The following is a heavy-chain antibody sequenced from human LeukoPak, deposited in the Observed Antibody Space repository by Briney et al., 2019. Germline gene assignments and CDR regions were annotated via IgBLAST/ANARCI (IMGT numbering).Heavy chain of an antibody. CDR3: AREETNTGGWSSVWYNWFDP. CDR1: GGSISSSSYY. V-gene: IGHV4-39*07. J-gene: IGHJ5*02. Sequence: SETLSLTCTVSGGSISSSSYYWGWIRQPPGKGLEWIGSISYSGSTYYNLSLKRRVTISVDTSKNQFSLKLSSVTDADTAVYYCAREETNTGGWSSVWYNWFDPWGQGTLVTVSS. CDR2: ISYSGST. D-gene: IGHD2-8*02.